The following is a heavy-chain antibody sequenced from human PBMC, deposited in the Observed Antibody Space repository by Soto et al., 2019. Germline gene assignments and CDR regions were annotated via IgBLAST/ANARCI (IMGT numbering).Heavy chain of an antibody. CDR2: IYYSGST. J-gene: IGHJ5*02. D-gene: IGHD1-26*01. V-gene: IGHV4-39*01. CDR3: ARHSWGLYSGSYYWFDP. CDR1: GGSISSSSYY. Sequence: SETLSLTCTVSGGSISSSSYYWGWIRQPPGKGLEWIGSIYYSGSTYYNPSLKSRVTISVDTSKNQFSLKLSSVTAADTAVYYCARHSWGLYSGSYYWFDPWGQGTLVTVSS.